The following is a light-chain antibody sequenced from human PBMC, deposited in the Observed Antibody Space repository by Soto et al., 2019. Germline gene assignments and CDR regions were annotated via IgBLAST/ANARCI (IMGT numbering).Light chain of an antibody. J-gene: IGKJ5*01. V-gene: IGKV3-20*01. CDR3: HHYAAAPIT. Sequence: TVSTQSPVTLSLSPGERATLSCRASQSVGGNVASYQQIPGQVPKLLISGASSTAPGIPDRFSGSGSGADFTLSISRLEPEDFALYYCHHYAAAPITFGQGTRLDI. CDR1: QSVGGN. CDR2: GAS.